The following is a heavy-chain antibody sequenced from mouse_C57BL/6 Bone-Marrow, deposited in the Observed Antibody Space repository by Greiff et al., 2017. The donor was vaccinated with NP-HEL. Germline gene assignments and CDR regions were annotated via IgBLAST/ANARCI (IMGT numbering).Heavy chain of an antibody. V-gene: IGHV5-17*01. CDR1: GFTFSDYG. CDR2: ISSGSSTI. CDR3: ARPVLLRYPWDFDV. D-gene: IGHD1-1*01. J-gene: IGHJ1*03. Sequence: DVMLVESGGGLVKPGGSLKLSCAASGFTFSDYGMHWVRQAPEKGLEWVAYISSGSSTIYYADTVTGRVTISRDNAKTTLFLQMTSLRSEDTAMYYCARPVLLRYPWDFDVWGTGTTVTVSS.